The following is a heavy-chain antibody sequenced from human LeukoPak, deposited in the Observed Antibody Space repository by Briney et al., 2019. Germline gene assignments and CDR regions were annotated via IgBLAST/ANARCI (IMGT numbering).Heavy chain of an antibody. CDR2: IWYDGSNK. CDR1: GFTFSSYG. Sequence: GRSLRLSCAASGFTFSSYGMHWVRQAPGKGLEWVAVIWYDGSNKYYADSVKGRFTISRDNSKNTLYLQMNSLRAEDTAVYYCAKPYYGSGSYYGFNYYAFDYWGQGTLVTVSS. J-gene: IGHJ4*02. CDR3: AKPYYGSGSYYGFNYYAFDY. V-gene: IGHV3-33*06. D-gene: IGHD3-10*01.